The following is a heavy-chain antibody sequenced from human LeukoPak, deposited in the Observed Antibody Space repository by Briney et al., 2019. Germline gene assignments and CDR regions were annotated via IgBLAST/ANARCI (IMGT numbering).Heavy chain of an antibody. V-gene: IGHV4-4*09. Sequence: PSGTLSLTCTVSGGSMTHYFWNWIRKPPGKGLEWIDYTHTSGSPDYSRSLKSRVTISLDTSKNQFSLMLSSVTAADTAVYFCARATQRYCSGTTCFPYWFDTWGQGTLATVSS. CDR3: ARATQRYCSGTTCFPYWFDT. J-gene: IGHJ5*02. CDR2: THTSGSP. CDR1: GGSMTHYF. D-gene: IGHD2-2*01.